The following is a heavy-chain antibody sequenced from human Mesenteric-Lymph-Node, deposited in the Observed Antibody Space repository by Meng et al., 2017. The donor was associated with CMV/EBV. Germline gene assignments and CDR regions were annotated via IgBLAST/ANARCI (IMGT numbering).Heavy chain of an antibody. V-gene: IGHV1-18*04. CDR3: ARRVLTVSTNYYYGMDV. J-gene: IGHJ6*02. D-gene: IGHD4-11*01. CDR1: AYTFTGYY. Sequence: ASVKVSCKASAYTFTGYYMHWVRQAPGQGLEWMGWISAYNGNTNYAQKLQGRVTMTTDTSTSTAYMELRSLRSDDTAVYYCARRVLTVSTNYYYGMDVWGQGTTVTVSS. CDR2: ISAYNGNT.